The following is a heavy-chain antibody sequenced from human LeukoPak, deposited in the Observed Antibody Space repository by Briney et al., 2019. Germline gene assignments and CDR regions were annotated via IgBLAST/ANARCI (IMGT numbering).Heavy chain of an antibody. CDR1: GGSISSGGYY. CDR3: ARTRSFVVPAAIRNSNAFDI. D-gene: IGHD2-2*02. Sequence: SETLSLTCTVSGGSISSGGYYWSWIRQPPGKGLEWIGYIYHSGSTYYNPSLKSRVTISVDTSKNQFSLKLSSVTAADTAVYYCARTRSFVVPAAIRNSNAFDIWGQGTMVTVSS. V-gene: IGHV4-61*08. J-gene: IGHJ3*02. CDR2: IYHSGST.